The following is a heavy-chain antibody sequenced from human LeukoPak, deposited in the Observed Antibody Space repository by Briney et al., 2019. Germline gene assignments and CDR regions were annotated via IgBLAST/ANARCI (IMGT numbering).Heavy chain of an antibody. Sequence: GRSLRLSCAASGFTFSSYGMHWVRQAPGKGLEWVAVIWYDGSNKYYADSVKGRFTISRDNSKNTLYLQMNSLRAEDTAVYYCARHAMVAAPIDYWGQGTLVTVSS. CDR1: GFTFSSYG. D-gene: IGHD2-15*01. CDR3: ARHAMVAAPIDY. CDR2: IWYDGSNK. J-gene: IGHJ4*02. V-gene: IGHV3-33*08.